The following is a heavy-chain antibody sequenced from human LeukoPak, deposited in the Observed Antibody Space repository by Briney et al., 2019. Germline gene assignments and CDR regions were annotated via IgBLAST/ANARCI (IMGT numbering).Heavy chain of an antibody. CDR3: ARGDCSGGSCYYENYFDY. CDR2: IYTSGST. V-gene: IGHV4-4*07. Sequence: SETLSLTCTVSGGSISSYCWSWIRQPAGKGLEWIGRIYTSGSTNYNPSLKSRVTMSVDTSKNQFSLKLSSVTAADTAVYYCARGDCSGGSCYYENYFDYWGQGTLVTVSS. CDR1: GGSISSYC. D-gene: IGHD2-15*01. J-gene: IGHJ4*02.